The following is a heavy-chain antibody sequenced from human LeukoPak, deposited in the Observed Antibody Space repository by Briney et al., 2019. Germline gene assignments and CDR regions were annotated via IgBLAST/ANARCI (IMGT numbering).Heavy chain of an antibody. CDR3: ATGRGYSYGFDS. V-gene: IGHV1-2*02. D-gene: IGHD5-18*01. Sequence: ASVKVSCKASGYTFSGYYMHWVRQAPVQGLEWMAWIYPNSGGTKYAQKFQGRVTVTRDTSISTAYMQLSRLKSDDTAVYYCATGRGYSYGFDSWGQGTLVTVSS. J-gene: IGHJ4*02. CDR1: GYTFSGYY. CDR2: IYPNSGGT.